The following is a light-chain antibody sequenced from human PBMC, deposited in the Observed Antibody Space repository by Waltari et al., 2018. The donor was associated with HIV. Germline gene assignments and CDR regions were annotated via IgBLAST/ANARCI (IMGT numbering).Light chain of an antibody. CDR1: SLRSYY. CDR2: GRN. Sequence: SSELTQDPSVSVALGQTVRITCQGDSLRSYYASWYQQKSAQAPVVVLVGRNNRPSGFPDRFYGSSSVNTASLTIAEAQAEDEADYYCHSRDSSGHHVVFGGGTKVTVL. CDR3: HSRDSSGHHVV. V-gene: IGLV3-19*01. J-gene: IGLJ2*01.